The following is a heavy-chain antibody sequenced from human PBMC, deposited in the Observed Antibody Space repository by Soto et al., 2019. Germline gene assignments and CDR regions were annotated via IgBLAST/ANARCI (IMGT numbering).Heavy chain of an antibody. CDR2: ISWDGGST. CDR3: AKDISPSRSSTSLTDYYYYGMDV. CDR1: GFTFDDYT. J-gene: IGHJ6*02. Sequence: GGSLRLSCAASGFTFDDYTMHWVRQAPGRGLEWVSLISWDGGSTYYADSVKGRFTISRDNSKNSLYLQMNSLRTEDTALYYCAKDISPSRSSTSLTDYYYYGMDVWGQGTTVTVSS. V-gene: IGHV3-43*01. D-gene: IGHD2-2*01.